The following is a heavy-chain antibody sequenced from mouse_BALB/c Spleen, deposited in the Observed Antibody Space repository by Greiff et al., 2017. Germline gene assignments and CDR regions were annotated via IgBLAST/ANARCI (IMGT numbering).Heavy chain of an antibody. CDR1: GFTFSSFG. CDR3: ARKTNGNYYYAMDY. J-gene: IGHJ4*01. Sequence: EVKLVESGGGLVQPGGSRKLSCAASGFTFSSFGMHWVRQAPEKGLEWVAYISSGSSTIYYADTVKGRFTISRDNPKNTLFLQMTSLRSEDTAMYYCARKTNGNYYYAMDYWGQGTSVTVSS. CDR2: ISSGSSTI. V-gene: IGHV5-17*02. D-gene: IGHD2-1*01.